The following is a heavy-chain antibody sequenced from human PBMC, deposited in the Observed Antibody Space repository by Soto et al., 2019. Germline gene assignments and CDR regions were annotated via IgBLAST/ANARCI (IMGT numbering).Heavy chain of an antibody. CDR1: GFTFSSYA. J-gene: IGHJ4*02. Sequence: EVQLLESGGGLVQPGGSLRLSCEASGFTFSSYAMSWVRQAPWKGLEWVSAISGSGGSTYYADYVKGRFTISRNNSKNTLYLKMNSLRAEDTAVYYCAKSTLGYCSGGSCYSDYWGQGTLVTVSS. CDR3: AKSTLGYCSGGSCYSDY. V-gene: IGHV3-23*01. D-gene: IGHD2-15*01. CDR2: ISGSGGST.